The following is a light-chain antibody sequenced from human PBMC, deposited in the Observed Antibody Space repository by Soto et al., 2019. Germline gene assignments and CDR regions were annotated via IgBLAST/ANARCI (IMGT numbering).Light chain of an antibody. V-gene: IGLV1-44*01. Sequence: QSVLTQPPSASGTPGQRVTISCSGSSSNIGSNTVHWYQQLPGTAPKLLIYSNNQRPSGVHDRFSGSKSGTSASLAISGLQSEDEADYYCATWDDSLNAVLFGGGTKVTVL. CDR3: ATWDDSLNAVL. CDR2: SNN. J-gene: IGLJ2*01. CDR1: SSNIGSNT.